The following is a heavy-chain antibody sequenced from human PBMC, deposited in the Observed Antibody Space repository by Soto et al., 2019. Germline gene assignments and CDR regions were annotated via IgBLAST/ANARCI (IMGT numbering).Heavy chain of an antibody. V-gene: IGHV4-34*01. CDR2: INHSGST. D-gene: IGHD6-13*01. CDR3: ARVKVGSSKDV. J-gene: IGHJ6*04. CDR1: GGSFSGYY. Sequence: SQTLSLTCAVYGGSFSGYYWSWIRQPPGKGLEWIGEINHSGSTNYNPSLKSRVTISVDTSKNQFSLKLSSVTAADTAVYYCARVKVGSSKDVWGKGTTVTVSS.